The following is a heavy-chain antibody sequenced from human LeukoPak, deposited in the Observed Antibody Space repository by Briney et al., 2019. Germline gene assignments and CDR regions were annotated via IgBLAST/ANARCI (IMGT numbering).Heavy chain of an antibody. CDR3: VRFSTSGWYYFDY. CDR1: GYTFTNYD. V-gene: IGHV1-8*01. J-gene: IGHJ4*02. Sequence: GASVKVSCKASGYTFTNYDINWVRQATGQGLEWMGWMDPKSGNSGYAQKFQGRVTMTRDTSISTAYMEVSGLTSEDTAVYYCVRFSTSGWYYFDYWGQGTLVTVSS. D-gene: IGHD2-2*01. CDR2: MDPKSGNS.